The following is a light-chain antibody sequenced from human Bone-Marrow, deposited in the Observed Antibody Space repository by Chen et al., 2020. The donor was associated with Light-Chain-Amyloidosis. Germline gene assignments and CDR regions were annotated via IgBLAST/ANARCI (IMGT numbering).Light chain of an antibody. V-gene: IGLV2-14*01. J-gene: IGLJ2*01. CDR1: SSDVGGYKS. Sequence: QSALTQPASVSGSPGQAITISCPGTSSDVGGYKSVSWYQQHPGKAPKLMIYDDSNRPSGVSNRFSGSKSGNTASLTISGLQAEDEADYYCSAYTSSSTLVFGGGTKLTVL. CDR2: DDS. CDR3: SAYTSSSTLV.